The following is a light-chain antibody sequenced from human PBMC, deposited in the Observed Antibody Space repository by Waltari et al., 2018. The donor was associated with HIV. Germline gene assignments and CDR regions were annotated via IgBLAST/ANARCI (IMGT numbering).Light chain of an antibody. Sequence: QSVLTQPPSASGTSGQRVTISCSGSSSNIGSTYVYWYQQLPGPAPKTLIYRNNQRPSGVPDRFSGSKSGTSASLAISGLRSEDEADYYCAAWDDSLSGRYVFGTGTKVTVL. J-gene: IGLJ1*01. CDR1: SSNIGSTY. CDR3: AAWDDSLSGRYV. V-gene: IGLV1-47*01. CDR2: RNN.